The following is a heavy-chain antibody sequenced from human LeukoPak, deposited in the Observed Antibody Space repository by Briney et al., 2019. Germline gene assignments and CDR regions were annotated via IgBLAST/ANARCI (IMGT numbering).Heavy chain of an antibody. CDR3: ARVRELNVLRYFDWPYSAFDI. CDR2: IYYSGST. D-gene: IGHD3-9*01. J-gene: IGHJ3*02. Sequence: PSQTLSLTCTVSGGSISSGDYYWSWIRQPAGKGLEWIGYIYYSGSTYYNPSLKSRVTISVDTSKNQFSLKLSSVTAAGTAVYYCARVRELNVLRYFDWPYSAFDIWGQGTMVTVSS. V-gene: IGHV4-30-4*01. CDR1: GGSISSGDYY.